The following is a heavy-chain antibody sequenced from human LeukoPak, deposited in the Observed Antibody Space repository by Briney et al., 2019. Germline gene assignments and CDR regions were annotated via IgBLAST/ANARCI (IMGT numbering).Heavy chain of an antibody. V-gene: IGHV3-30*18. J-gene: IGHJ4*02. Sequence: PGRSLRLSCAASGFTFSSYGMHWVRQAPGKGLEWVAVISYDGSNKYYADSVKGRFTISRDNSKNTLYLQMNSLRAEDTAAYYCAKEPVAGTDYWGQGTLVTVSS. CDR1: GFTFSSYG. CDR3: AKEPVAGTDY. CDR2: ISYDGSNK. D-gene: IGHD6-19*01.